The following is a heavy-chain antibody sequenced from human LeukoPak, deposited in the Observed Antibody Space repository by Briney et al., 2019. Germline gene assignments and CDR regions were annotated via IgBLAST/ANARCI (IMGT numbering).Heavy chain of an antibody. V-gene: IGHV3-43*02. CDR1: GFPFDDYA. Sequence: PGGSLRPSFAAPGFPFDDYAMDWVRQAPGKGLEGVSLISGDGGSTYYADSVKGRFTISRDNSKNSLYLQMNSLRTEDTALYYCAKTSTNYYDSSEFGYWGQGTLVTVSS. CDR2: ISGDGGST. J-gene: IGHJ4*02. CDR3: AKTSTNYYDSSEFGY. D-gene: IGHD3-22*01.